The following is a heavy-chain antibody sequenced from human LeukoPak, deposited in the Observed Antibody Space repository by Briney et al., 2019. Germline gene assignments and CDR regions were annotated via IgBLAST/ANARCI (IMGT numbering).Heavy chain of an antibody. Sequence: GGSLRLSCAASGFTFSSYAMSWVRQAPGKGLEWVSSISSSSSYIYYADSVKGRFTISRDNAKNSLYLQMNSLRAEDTAVYYCARGATDAHFDYWGQGTLVTVSS. J-gene: IGHJ4*02. D-gene: IGHD1-26*01. V-gene: IGHV3-21*01. CDR1: GFTFSSYA. CDR2: ISSSSSYI. CDR3: ARGATDAHFDY.